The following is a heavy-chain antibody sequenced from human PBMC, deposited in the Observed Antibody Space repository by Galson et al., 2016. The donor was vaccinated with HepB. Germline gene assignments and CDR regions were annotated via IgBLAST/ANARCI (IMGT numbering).Heavy chain of an antibody. CDR2: IIPFLAIA. J-gene: IGHJ5*02. D-gene: IGHD6-19*01. Sequence: SVKVSCKASGGSFSSNAISWVRQAPGQGLEWMGRIIPFLAIANYAQKFQGRVTISADKSTSTAYMELSSLRSEDTAVYYCARDKSPLFAWLVRGWFDPWGQGTLVTVAS. CDR3: ARDKSPLFAWLVRGWFDP. V-gene: IGHV1-69*04. CDR1: GGSFSSNA.